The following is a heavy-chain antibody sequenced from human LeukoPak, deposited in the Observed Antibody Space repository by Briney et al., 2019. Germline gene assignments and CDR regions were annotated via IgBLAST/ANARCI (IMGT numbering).Heavy chain of an antibody. CDR1: GFSFRSSGVG. CDR3: VHRPGRGIPAAH. Sequence: SGPTLVKPTQTLTLTCTFSGFSFRSSGVGVGWIRQPPGKALEWLALIYWDDDERYRPSLKSRPTITKDTSENQVVLTMTNMDPVDTATYYCVHRPGRGIPAAHWGQGTLVTVSS. J-gene: IGHJ4*02. D-gene: IGHD2-21*01. CDR2: IYWDDDE. V-gene: IGHV2-5*02.